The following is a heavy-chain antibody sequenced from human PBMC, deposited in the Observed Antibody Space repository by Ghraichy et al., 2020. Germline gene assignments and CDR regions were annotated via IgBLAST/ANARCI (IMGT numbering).Heavy chain of an antibody. D-gene: IGHD4-11*01. CDR1: GFTFSSYA. CDR3: AKAPGLPYSNYFGY. Sequence: GGSLRLSCVASGFTFSSYAMSWVRQAPGKGLEWVSAISGSGGSTYYADSVKGRFTISRDNSKNTLYLQMNSLRAEDTAVYYCAKAPGLPYSNYFGYWGQGTLVTVSS. J-gene: IGHJ4*02. CDR2: ISGSGGST. V-gene: IGHV3-23*01.